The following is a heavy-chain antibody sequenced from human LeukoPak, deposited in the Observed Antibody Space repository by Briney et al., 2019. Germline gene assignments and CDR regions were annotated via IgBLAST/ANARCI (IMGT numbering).Heavy chain of an antibody. V-gene: IGHV3-21*01. CDR1: GFNFSSYS. Sequence: GGSLRLSCAASGFNFSSYSMNWVRQAPGKGLEWVSSISSSSSYIYYADSVKGRFTISRDNAKNSLYLQMNSLRAEDTAVYYCARDPTVVTPQFYFQHWGQGTLVTVSS. D-gene: IGHD4-23*01. CDR3: ARDPTVVTPQFYFQH. J-gene: IGHJ1*01. CDR2: ISSSSSYI.